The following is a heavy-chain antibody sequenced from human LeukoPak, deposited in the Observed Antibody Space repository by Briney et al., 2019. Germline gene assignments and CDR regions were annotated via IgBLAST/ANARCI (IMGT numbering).Heavy chain of an antibody. D-gene: IGHD1-7*01. CDR3: ARDLPGTSRDMDV. Sequence: SVKVSCKASGGTFSSYAISWVRQAPGQGLEWMGGIIPIFGTANYAQKFQGRVTITTDESTNTAYMELSSLRSEDTAVYYCARDLPGTSRDMDVWGKGTTVTVSS. V-gene: IGHV1-69*05. J-gene: IGHJ6*03. CDR1: GGTFSSYA. CDR2: IIPIFGTA.